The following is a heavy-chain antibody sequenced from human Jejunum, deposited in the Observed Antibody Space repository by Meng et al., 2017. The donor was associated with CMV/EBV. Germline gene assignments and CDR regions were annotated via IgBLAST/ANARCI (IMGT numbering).Heavy chain of an antibody. CDR2: ISLGNGQT. J-gene: IGHJ4*02. D-gene: IGHD7-27*01. Sequence: QVPFLQSGAEVKKPGASVKISCKTSGYTFTDHNIGWVRQAPGQGIEWVGWISLGNGQTVYGHKLQGRVTVTTDTSTSTAYMELRSLRSDDTAMYYCARDVWGFDYWGQGTLVTVSS. CDR3: ARDVWGFDY. CDR1: GYTFTDHN. V-gene: IGHV1-18*04.